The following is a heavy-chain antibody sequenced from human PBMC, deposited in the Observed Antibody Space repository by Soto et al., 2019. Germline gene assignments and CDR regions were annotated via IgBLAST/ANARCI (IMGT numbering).Heavy chain of an antibody. CDR3: ARDSETAAAASFGLRYFDY. J-gene: IGHJ4*02. Sequence: QVHLVQSGAEVKKPGSSVKVSCKASGGTFSSYTISWVRQAPGQGLEWMGRIIPILGIANYAQKFQGRVTITADKSTSTAYMELSSLRSEDTAMYYCARDSETAAAASFGLRYFDYWGQGTLVTVSS. D-gene: IGHD6-13*01. V-gene: IGHV1-69*08. CDR1: GGTFSSYT. CDR2: IIPILGIA.